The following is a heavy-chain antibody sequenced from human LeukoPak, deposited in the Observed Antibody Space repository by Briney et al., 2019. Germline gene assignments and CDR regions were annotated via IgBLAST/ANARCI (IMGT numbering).Heavy chain of an antibody. V-gene: IGHV3-23*01. Sequence: SGGSLRLSCAVSGFTFNTYAMSWVRQAPGKGLEWVSGISGTGGTTNYADSVKGQFTISRDNSKNTLYLQINSLRTEDTAVYYCARGGSSGRTSYYYAMDVWGQGTTVTVSS. J-gene: IGHJ6*02. CDR1: GFTFNTYA. CDR3: ARGGSSGRTSYYYAMDV. D-gene: IGHD6-19*01. CDR2: ISGTGGTT.